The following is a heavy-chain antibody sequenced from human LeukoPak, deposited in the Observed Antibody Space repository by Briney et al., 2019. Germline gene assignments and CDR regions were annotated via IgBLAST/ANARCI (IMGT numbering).Heavy chain of an antibody. CDR1: GFVFSNNE. V-gene: IGHV3-48*03. CDR3: ARGRLLRLESFFDL. CDR2: SSRDGNDV. D-gene: IGHD2-21*01. Sequence: GGSLRLSCAASGFVFSNNEMHWVRQAPGKGLEWVAYSSRDGNDVHYADSARGRFTISSDKSTNSVVLQMNRLRVEDTAVYYCARGRLLRLESFFDLWGQGTLVTVSS. J-gene: IGHJ4*02.